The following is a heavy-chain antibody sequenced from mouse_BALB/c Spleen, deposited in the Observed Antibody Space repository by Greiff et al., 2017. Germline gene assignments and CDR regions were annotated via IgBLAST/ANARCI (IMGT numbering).Heavy chain of an antibody. CDR3: ARRRDWYFDV. J-gene: IGHJ1*01. Sequence: VQLQQSGAELVRPGSSVKISCKASGYAFSSYWMNWVKQRPGQGLEWIGQIYPGDGDTNYNGKFKGKATLTADKSSSTAYMQLSSLTSEDSVVYFCARRRDWYFDVWGAGTTVTVSS. CDR1: GYAFSSYW. CDR2: IYPGDGDT. V-gene: IGHV1-80*01.